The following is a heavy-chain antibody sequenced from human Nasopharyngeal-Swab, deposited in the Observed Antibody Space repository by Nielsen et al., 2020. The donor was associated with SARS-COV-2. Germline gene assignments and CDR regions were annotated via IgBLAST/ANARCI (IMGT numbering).Heavy chain of an antibody. Sequence: GESLKISCGSSGFRLSDYRMHWVRQVPGKGLEWVARVNEDGTTITYADSVKGRFTISRAYAKNTLFLRMRSLRDDDTAVYYCTSDLSGPVDLWGLGILVTVSS. CDR3: TSDLSGPVDL. CDR2: VNEDGTTI. D-gene: IGHD1-26*01. J-gene: IGHJ4*01. V-gene: IGHV3-74*03. CDR1: GFRLSDYR.